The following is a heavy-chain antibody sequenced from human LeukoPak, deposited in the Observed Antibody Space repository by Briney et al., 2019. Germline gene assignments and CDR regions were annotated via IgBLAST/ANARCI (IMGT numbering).Heavy chain of an antibody. CDR2: IFSSGST. J-gene: IGHJ3*01. D-gene: IGHD3-10*01. CDR3: ARVGSRSRFDAFDF. V-gene: IGHV4-59*12. CDR1: GGSISSYY. Sequence: SETLSLTCTVSGGSISSYYWSWIRQPPGKGLEWIGYIFSSGSTNYNPSLKSRVTISVDTSKNLFSLKLSSVTVADTAVYYCARVGSRSRFDAFDFWGQGTMVTVSS.